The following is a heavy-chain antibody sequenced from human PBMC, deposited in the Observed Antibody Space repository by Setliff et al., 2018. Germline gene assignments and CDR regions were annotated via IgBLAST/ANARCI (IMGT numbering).Heavy chain of an antibody. CDR2: IYHSGST. CDR3: VGLDFTDAFDI. D-gene: IGHD3-16*01. CDR1: GYSISSGYY. J-gene: IGHJ3*02. Sequence: PSETLSLTCTVSGYSISSGYYWGWIRQPPGKGLEWIGSIYHSGSTYYNPSLKSRVTISVDTSKNQFSLKLSSVTAADTAVYYCVGLDFTDAFDIWGQGTMVTVSS. V-gene: IGHV4-38-2*02.